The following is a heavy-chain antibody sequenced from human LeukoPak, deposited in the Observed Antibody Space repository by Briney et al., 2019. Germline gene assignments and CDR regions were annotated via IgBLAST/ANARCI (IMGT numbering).Heavy chain of an antibody. CDR3: AKDSGINWVSGFDY. CDR1: GFTFSSYE. V-gene: IGHV3-23*01. D-gene: IGHD7-27*01. Sequence: PGGSLRLSCAASGFTFSSYEMNWVRQAPGKGLEWVSAISGSAGSTYYADSVKGRFTISRDNSKNTLYLQMNSLRAEDTALYYCAKDSGINWVSGFDYWGQGTLVTVSS. J-gene: IGHJ4*02. CDR2: ISGSAGST.